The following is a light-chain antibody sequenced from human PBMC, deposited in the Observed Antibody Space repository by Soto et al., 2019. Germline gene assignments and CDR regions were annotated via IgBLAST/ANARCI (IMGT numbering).Light chain of an antibody. CDR1: QSVSSSC. V-gene: IGKV3-20*01. CDR3: QQYGSSPWT. Sequence: EIVLTQSPGTLSLSPGERATLSCRASQSVSSSCLAWYQQKPGQAPRLLIYGASSRATGIPDRFSGSGSGTDFTVTISRLEPEDFAVYYCQQYGSSPWTFGQGTKVEIK. CDR2: GAS. J-gene: IGKJ1*01.